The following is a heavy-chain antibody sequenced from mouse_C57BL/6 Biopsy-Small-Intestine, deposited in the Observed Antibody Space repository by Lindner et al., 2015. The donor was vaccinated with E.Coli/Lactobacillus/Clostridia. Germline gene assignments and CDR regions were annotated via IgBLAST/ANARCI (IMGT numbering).Heavy chain of an antibody. Sequence: VQLQESGAELVKPGASVRLSCTASGFNIVNYYIHWVKQSTEQGLEWIGRVDPEDAETKYAPKFQGKATITADTSSNAAYLHLSSLTSEDTVVYYCVSGLGDWYFDVWGTGTTVTVSS. CDR1: GFNIVNYY. CDR3: VSGLGDWYFDV. D-gene: IGHD4-1*01. CDR2: VDPEDAET. V-gene: IGHV14-2*01. J-gene: IGHJ1*03.